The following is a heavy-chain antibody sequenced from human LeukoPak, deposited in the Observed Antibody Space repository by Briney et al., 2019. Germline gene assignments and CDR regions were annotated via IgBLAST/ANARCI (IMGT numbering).Heavy chain of an antibody. Sequence: ASVKVSCTASGYSFTNYGISWVRQAPGQGLEWMGWISAYNGNTNYAQKFQGRVTMTTETSTSTAYMELRSLRSDDTAVYYCARQPPYSGSSVGIDYWGQGTLVTVSS. CDR3: ARQPPYSGSSVGIDY. J-gene: IGHJ4*02. V-gene: IGHV1-18*01. CDR2: ISAYNGNT. D-gene: IGHD1-26*01. CDR1: GYSFTNYG.